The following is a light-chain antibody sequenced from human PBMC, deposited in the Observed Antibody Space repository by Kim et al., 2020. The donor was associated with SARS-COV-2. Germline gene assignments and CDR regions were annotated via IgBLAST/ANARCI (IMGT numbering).Light chain of an antibody. V-gene: IGLV1-47*01. Sequence: GQRVTISCSGSSSNIGSYYVYWYQQLPGTAPKLLIHRNNQRPSGVPDRFSGSKSGTSASLAISGLRSEDEADYYCAAWDDSLSGYVFGTGTKVTVL. CDR1: SSNIGSYY. CDR2: RNN. CDR3: AAWDDSLSGYV. J-gene: IGLJ1*01.